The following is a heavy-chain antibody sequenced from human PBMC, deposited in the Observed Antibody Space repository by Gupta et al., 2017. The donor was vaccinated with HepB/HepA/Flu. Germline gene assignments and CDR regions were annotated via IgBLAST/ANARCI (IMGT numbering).Heavy chain of an antibody. V-gene: IGHV3-21*01. J-gene: IGHJ6*02. D-gene: IGHD6-13*01. Sequence: EVQLVESGGGLVKPGGSLRLSCAASGFTFSSYSLNWVRQAPGKGLEWVSSISSSSSDIYYADSVKARFTISRDNAKNSLYLQMNSLRAEDTALYYRASIAAAGGVAGREHYYYYGMDVWGQGTTVTVYS. CDR3: ASIAAAGGVAGREHYYYYGMDV. CDR1: GFTFSSYS. CDR2: ISSSSSDI.